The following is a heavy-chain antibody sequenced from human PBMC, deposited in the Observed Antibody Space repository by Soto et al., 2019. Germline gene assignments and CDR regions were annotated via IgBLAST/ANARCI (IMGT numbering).Heavy chain of an antibody. V-gene: IGHV1-69*13. CDR2: IIPFFRTA. J-gene: IGHJ4*02. CDR3: ARSPPMDSGDKYFYDF. Sequence: SVKVSCKASGGAFNTFGFSWVRQAPGQGLEWMGGIIPFFRTANYAQKFQDRVTITADESTSTVYMDLRSLRSEDTAKYYCARSPPMDSGDKYFYDFWGQGALVTV. CDR1: GGAFNTFG. D-gene: IGHD4-17*01.